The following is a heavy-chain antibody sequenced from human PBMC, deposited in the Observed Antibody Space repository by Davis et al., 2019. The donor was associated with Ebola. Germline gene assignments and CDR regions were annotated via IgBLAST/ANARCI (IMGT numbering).Heavy chain of an antibody. J-gene: IGHJ4*02. V-gene: IGHV3-30*04. D-gene: IGHD3-3*01. CDR2: VSHSERKK. CDR3: ARAVFHEVLDY. Sequence: GESLKISCAASGFTFRNYAMHWVRQAPGKGLEWVAVVSHSERKKFYADSVKGRFTISRDNSDNTLYLQMNSLTADDTAVYYCARAVFHEVLDYWGQGTPVTVSS. CDR1: GFTFRNYA.